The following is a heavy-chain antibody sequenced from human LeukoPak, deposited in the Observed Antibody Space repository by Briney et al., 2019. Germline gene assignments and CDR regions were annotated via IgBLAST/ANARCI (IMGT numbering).Heavy chain of an antibody. J-gene: IGHJ5*02. CDR1: GGSISSSSYY. D-gene: IGHD2-2*01. CDR2: IYYSGST. Sequence: SETLSLTCTVSGGSISSSSYYWGWIRQPPGKGLEWIGSIYYSGSTYYNPSLKSRVTISVDTSKNQFSLKLSSVTAADTAVYYCARGRRSWTSYHNWFDPWGQGTLVTVSS. CDR3: ARGRRSWTSYHNWFDP. V-gene: IGHV4-39*07.